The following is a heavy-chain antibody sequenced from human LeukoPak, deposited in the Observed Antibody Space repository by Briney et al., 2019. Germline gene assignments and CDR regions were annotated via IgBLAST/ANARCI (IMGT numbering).Heavy chain of an antibody. CDR1: GFTVSSNY. Sequence: PGGSLRLSCAASGFTVSSNYMSWVRQAPGKGLEWLSVLYSGGSTYYAESVNGRFTMSRDNSKNTVYLQMNGLRVEDTAVYYCARVSPFDYWGQGTQVTVSS. CDR2: LYSGGST. J-gene: IGHJ4*02. V-gene: IGHV3-66*01. CDR3: ARVSPFDY.